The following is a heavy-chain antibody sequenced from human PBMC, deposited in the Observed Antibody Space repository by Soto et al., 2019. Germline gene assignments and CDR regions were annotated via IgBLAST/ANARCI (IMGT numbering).Heavy chain of an antibody. CDR2: ISYDGSNK. V-gene: IGHV3-30-3*01. J-gene: IGHJ5*02. CDR3: AREGAAAGPFDP. Sequence: GGSLRLSCAASGFTFSSYAMHWVRQAPGKGLEWVAVISYDGSNKYYADSVKGRFTISRDNSKNTLYLQMNSLRAEDTAVYYCAREGAAAGPFDPWGQGTLVTVSS. D-gene: IGHD6-13*01. CDR1: GFTFSSYA.